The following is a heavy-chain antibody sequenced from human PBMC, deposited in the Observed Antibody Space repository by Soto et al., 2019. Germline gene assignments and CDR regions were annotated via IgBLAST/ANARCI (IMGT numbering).Heavy chain of an antibody. CDR3: AGVVVGATRQTGSDH. J-gene: IGHJ4*02. Sequence: QLLESGPGLVKPSETLSLTCTVSTGSITSGDYFWGWIRQPPGKGLEFIGSMHSSGGTYYSPCLKSRVSISMDKSKNQFSLKLTSVTTADTAVYFCAGVVVGATRQTGSDHWGQGTLVTVS. D-gene: IGHD2-15*01. CDR1: TGSITSGDYF. V-gene: IGHV4-39*01. CDR2: MHSSGGT.